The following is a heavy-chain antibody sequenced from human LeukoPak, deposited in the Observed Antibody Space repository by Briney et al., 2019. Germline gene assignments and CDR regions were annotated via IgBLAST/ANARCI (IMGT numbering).Heavy chain of an antibody. CDR3: GRQGYTASYYFVYY. J-gene: IGHJ4*01. CDR2: IYTTGTT. V-gene: IGHV4-4*07. Sequence: PSETLCVTSILPLGSALVYMRGAVWQPAGKGLEWIGRIYTTGTTNYSPSLKSRLTMSLDTSTNQFSLKLRSVTVADTAVFYGGRQGYTASYYFVYYWSHGTLGTVSS. CDR1: LGSALVY. D-gene: IGHD3-10*01.